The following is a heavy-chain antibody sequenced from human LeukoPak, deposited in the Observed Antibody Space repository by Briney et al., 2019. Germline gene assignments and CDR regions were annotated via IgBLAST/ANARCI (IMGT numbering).Heavy chain of an antibody. CDR1: GFTVSSYW. D-gene: IGHD3-3*01. J-gene: IGHJ4*02. Sequence: GGSLRLSCAASGFTVSSYWMHWVRQAPGKGLVWVSRINTDGSSTTYADSVKGRFTISRDNAKNTLYLQMNSLRAEDTAVYYCARDRLRIFGVVTYMFDYWGQGTLVTVSS. CDR2: INTDGSST. CDR3: ARDRLRIFGVVTYMFDY. V-gene: IGHV3-74*01.